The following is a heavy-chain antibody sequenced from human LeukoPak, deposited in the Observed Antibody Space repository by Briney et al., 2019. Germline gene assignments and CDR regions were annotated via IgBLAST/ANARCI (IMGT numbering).Heavy chain of an antibody. J-gene: IGHJ4*02. CDR3: ARDGRSYWDLSKVGYFDY. D-gene: IGHD2-15*01. CDR1: GFTFDDYA. Sequence: PGGSLRLSCAASGFTFDDYAMHWVRHAPGKGLEWVSSISNTGNYIYHADSVKGRFTISRDDAKNLLFLEMNSLRAEDTAVYYCARDGRSYWDLSKVGYFDYWGQGSLVTVSS. CDR2: ISNTGNYI. V-gene: IGHV3-21*01.